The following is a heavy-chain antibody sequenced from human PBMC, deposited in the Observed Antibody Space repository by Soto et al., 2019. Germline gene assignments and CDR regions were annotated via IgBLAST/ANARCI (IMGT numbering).Heavy chain of an antibody. CDR2: IFSSGGT. V-gene: IGHV4-59*01. CDR1: GGSISTYY. J-gene: IGHJ3*02. D-gene: IGHD4-4*01. Sequence: SETLSLTCSVSGGSISTYYWSWIRQSPGKGLEFIGCIFSSGGTNYNPALKSRITISRDTSKNQLSLKLTSVTAADTAVYFCAKLQHTVVTPLDICGQATMVTVS. CDR3: AKLQHTVVTPLDI.